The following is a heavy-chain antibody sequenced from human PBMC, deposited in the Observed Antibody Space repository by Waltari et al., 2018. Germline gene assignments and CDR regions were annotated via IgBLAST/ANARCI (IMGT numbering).Heavy chain of an antibody. V-gene: IGHV3-30*18. Sequence: QVQLVESGGGVVQPGRSLRLSCAASGFTFSSYGMHWVRQAPGKGLEWVAVISDDGSNKYYADSVKGRFTISRDKSKNTLYLQMNSLRAEDTAVYYCAKGAGSYYYYGMDVWGQGTTVTVSS. J-gene: IGHJ6*02. CDR1: GFTFSSYG. CDR2: ISDDGSNK. D-gene: IGHD6-19*01. CDR3: AKGAGSYYYYGMDV.